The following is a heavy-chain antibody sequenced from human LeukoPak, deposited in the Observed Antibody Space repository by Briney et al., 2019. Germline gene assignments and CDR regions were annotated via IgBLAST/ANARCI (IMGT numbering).Heavy chain of an antibody. J-gene: IGHJ6*02. V-gene: IGHV1-24*01. D-gene: IGHD4-23*01. CDR2: FDPEDGET. CDR1: GYTLTELS. CDR3: ATNYGGTLYYYYGMDV. Sequence: ASVKVSCKVSGYTLTELSMRWVRQAPGKGLEWMGGFDPEDGETIYAQKFQGRVTMTEDTSTDTAYMELSSLRSEDTAVYYCATNYGGTLYYYYGMDVWGQGTTVTVSS.